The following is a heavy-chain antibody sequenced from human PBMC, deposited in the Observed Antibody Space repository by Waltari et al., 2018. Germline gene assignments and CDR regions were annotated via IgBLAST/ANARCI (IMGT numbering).Heavy chain of an antibody. J-gene: IGHJ4*02. CDR1: GGSFSDYY. V-gene: IGHV4-34*01. D-gene: IGHD3-16*02. CDR3: ARGNHYTWSDY. Sequence: QVQLQQWGAGLLKPSETLSLTCVVYGGSFSDYYYSWIRQPPGKGLEWIGQISHLGSTKYNPSFRVRISISVDASKNQFSLMLDSATAGDTAVYYCARGNHYTWSDYSGQGTLVTVSS. CDR2: ISHLGST.